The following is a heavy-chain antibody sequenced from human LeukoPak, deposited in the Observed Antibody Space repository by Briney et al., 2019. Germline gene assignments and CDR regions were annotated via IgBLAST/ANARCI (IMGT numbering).Heavy chain of an antibody. CDR2: IYYSGST. Sequence: SETLSLTCTVSGGSISSYYWSWIRQPPGKGLEWIGYIYYSGSTNYNPSLKSRVTISVDTSKNQFSLKLSSVTAADTAVYYYASVAYCGGDCYSGAFDIWGQGTMVTVSS. CDR3: ASVAYCGGDCYSGAFDI. D-gene: IGHD2-21*02. CDR1: GGSISSYY. V-gene: IGHV4-59*08. J-gene: IGHJ3*02.